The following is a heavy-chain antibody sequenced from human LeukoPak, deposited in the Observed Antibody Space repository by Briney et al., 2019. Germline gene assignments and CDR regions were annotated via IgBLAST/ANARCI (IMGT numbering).Heavy chain of an antibody. V-gene: IGHV4-59*01. J-gene: IGHJ4*02. Sequence: SETLSLTCTVSGDSISNYHWSWIRQPPGKGLEWIGYIYYTGRSNYNPSLESRVTISLDTSKNRFSLKLMSVTAADTAVYYCARGGVYFDFWDQGALVTVSS. CDR2: IYYTGRS. CDR3: ARGGVYFDF. D-gene: IGHD3-16*01. CDR1: GDSISNYH.